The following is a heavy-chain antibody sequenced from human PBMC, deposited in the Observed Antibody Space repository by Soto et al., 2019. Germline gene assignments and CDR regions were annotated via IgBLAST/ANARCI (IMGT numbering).Heavy chain of an antibody. V-gene: IGHV4-31*03. CDR3: ARVVGGSIGYYYYFDY. CDR1: GGSISSGGYY. J-gene: IGHJ4*02. D-gene: IGHD3-22*01. CDR2: IYNSGSS. Sequence: QVQLQESGPGLVKPSQTLSLTCTVSGGSISSGGYYWSWIRQHPGKGLEWIGYIYNSGSSYYNPSLKSRVSISVDTSKNQFSLKLSSVTAADTAVYYCARVVGGSIGYYYYFDYWGQGTLVTVSS.